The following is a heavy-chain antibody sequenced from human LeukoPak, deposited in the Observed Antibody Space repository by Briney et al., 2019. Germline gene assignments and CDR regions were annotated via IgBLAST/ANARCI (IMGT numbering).Heavy chain of an antibody. D-gene: IGHD3-3*01. CDR1: GYTFTSYG. V-gene: IGHV1-18*01. Sequence: ASVKVPCKASGYTFTSYGISWVRQAPGQGLEWMGWISAYNGNTNYAHKLQGRVTMTTDTSTSTASMELRSLRSDDTAVYYCARVDDFWSGYTVDVWGKGTTVTVSS. CDR3: ARVDDFWSGYTVDV. J-gene: IGHJ6*04. CDR2: ISAYNGNT.